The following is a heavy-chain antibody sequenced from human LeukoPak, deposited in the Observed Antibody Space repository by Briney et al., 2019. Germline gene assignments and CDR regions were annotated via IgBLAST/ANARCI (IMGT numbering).Heavy chain of an antibody. D-gene: IGHD6-19*01. Sequence: GRSLRLSCAASGFTFSSYGMHWVRQAPGKGLEWVAVISYDGSNKYYADSVKGRFTISRDNSKNTLYLQMNSLRAEDTAAYYCAKIPVSYSSGWSTFDYWGQGTLVTVSS. CDR3: AKIPVSYSSGWSTFDY. CDR1: GFTFSSYG. CDR2: ISYDGSNK. V-gene: IGHV3-30*18. J-gene: IGHJ4*02.